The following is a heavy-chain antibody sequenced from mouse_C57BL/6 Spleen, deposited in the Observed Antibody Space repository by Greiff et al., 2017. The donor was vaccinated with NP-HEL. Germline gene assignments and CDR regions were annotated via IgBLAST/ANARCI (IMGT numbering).Heavy chain of an antibody. V-gene: IGHV3-6*01. Sequence: EVKLQESGPGLVKPSQSLSLTCSVTGYSITSGYYWNWIRQFPGNKLEWMGYISYDGSNNYNPSLKNRISITRDTSKNQFFLKLNSVTTEDTATYYCARDPPLSGGYFDVWGTGTTVTVSS. D-gene: IGHD1-1*02. J-gene: IGHJ1*03. CDR1: GYSITSGYY. CDR3: ARDPPLSGGYFDV. CDR2: ISYDGSN.